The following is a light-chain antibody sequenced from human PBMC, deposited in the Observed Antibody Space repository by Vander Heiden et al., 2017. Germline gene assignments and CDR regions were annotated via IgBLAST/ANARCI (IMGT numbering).Light chain of an antibody. V-gene: IGLV2-14*03. CDR3: SSYTTSSTYV. Sequence: QSALTQPASVSGSPGQSITISCTGTSSDVGGYHYVSWYQHHPAKAPKLMIYDVSKRPSGVSNRFSGSKSGNTASLTISGLQAEDEADYYCSSYTTSSTYVFGTGTKVTVL. CDR1: SSDVGGYHY. J-gene: IGLJ1*01. CDR2: DVS.